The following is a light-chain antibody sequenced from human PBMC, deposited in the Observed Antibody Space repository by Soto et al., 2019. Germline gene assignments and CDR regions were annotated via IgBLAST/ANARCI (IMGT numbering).Light chain of an antibody. J-gene: IGKJ2*01. V-gene: IGKV3-20*01. CDR3: QQYASSPYT. CDR1: QNFGNTF. Sequence: IVLTQSPGTLSLSPGERAILSCRASQNFGNTFLAWYRQKPGQAPRLLIYGASNRATGTPERISVSGSGTDFTLTISRLEPEDFAVYFCQQYASSPYTFGQGTKLEIK. CDR2: GAS.